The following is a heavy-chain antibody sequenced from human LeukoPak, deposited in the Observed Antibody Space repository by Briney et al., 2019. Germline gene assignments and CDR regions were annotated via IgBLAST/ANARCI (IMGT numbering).Heavy chain of an antibody. CDR1: GFAVSCNY. Sequence: GGSLRLSCAASGFAVSCNYMSWGCQTPGRGLGWVSVIYSGGSTYYADSVKGRFTISRDNSKNTLYLQMNSLRAEDTAVYYCARVLRYYDRRGYGYYFDFWGGGTLVSV. J-gene: IGHJ4*02. CDR3: ARVLRYYDRRGYGYYFDF. D-gene: IGHD3-22*01. CDR2: IYSGGST. V-gene: IGHV3-53*01.